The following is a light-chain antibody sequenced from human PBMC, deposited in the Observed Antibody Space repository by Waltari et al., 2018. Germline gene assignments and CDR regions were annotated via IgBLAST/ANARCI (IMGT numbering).Light chain of an antibody. V-gene: IGLV2-14*03. CDR1: YSAVAASDS. J-gene: IGLJ2*01. Sequence: QSALTQPASVSGSPGQSITISCSGLYSAVAASDSASWYQHHPGEAPQVIIYDVTNRPSGFSDRFSASKSANRAFLTISGLQPDDEADYYCSSQTLDGVVLFGGGTKLTVL. CDR3: SSQTLDGVVL. CDR2: DVT.